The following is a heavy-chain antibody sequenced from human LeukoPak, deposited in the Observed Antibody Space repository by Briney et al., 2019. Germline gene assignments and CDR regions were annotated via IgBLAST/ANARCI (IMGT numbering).Heavy chain of an antibody. J-gene: IGHJ6*03. D-gene: IGHD6-13*01. CDR1: GYTFTGYN. CDR3: ARDLPAASNIAAAGTGYYMDV. CDR2: INPSGGST. V-gene: IGHV1-46*01. Sequence: ASVKVSCKASGYTFTGYNMHWVRQAPGQGLEWMGIINPSGGSTSYAQKFQGRVTMTRDMSTSTVYMELSSLRSEDTAVYYCARDLPAASNIAAAGTGYYMDVWGKGTTVTVSS.